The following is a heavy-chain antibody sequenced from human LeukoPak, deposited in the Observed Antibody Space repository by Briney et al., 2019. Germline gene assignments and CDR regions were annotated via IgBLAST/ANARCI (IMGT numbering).Heavy chain of an antibody. CDR2: INHSGST. Sequence: PSQTLSLTCTVSGGSIRSGDYSWSWIRQPPGKGLEWIGEINHSGSTNYNPSLKSRVTISVDTSKNQFSLKLSSVTAADTAVYYCARWTGYSSSSTFDYWGQGTLVTVSS. D-gene: IGHD6-13*01. J-gene: IGHJ4*02. V-gene: IGHV4-30-2*01. CDR3: ARWTGYSSSSTFDY. CDR1: GGSIRSGDYS.